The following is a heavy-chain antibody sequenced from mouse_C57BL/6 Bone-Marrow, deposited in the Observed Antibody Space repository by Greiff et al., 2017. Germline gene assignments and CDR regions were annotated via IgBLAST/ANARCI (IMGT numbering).Heavy chain of an antibody. J-gene: IGHJ4*01. D-gene: IGHD1-1*01. CDR3: ARSGYYYGSSGYYYAMDY. CDR1: GYTFTSYW. CDR2: INPSNGGT. Sequence: QVQLQQPGTELVKPGASVKLSCKASGYTFTSYWMHWVKQRPGQGLEWIGNINPSNGGTNYNEKFKSKATMTVDKSSSTAYMQLSSLTSEDSAVYYCARSGYYYGSSGYYYAMDYWGQGTSVTVSS. V-gene: IGHV1-53*01.